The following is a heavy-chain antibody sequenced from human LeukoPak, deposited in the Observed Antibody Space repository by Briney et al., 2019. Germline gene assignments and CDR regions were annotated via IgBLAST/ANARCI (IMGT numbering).Heavy chain of an antibody. CDR2: IIPIFGTA. V-gene: IGHV1-69*13. J-gene: IGHJ4*02. CDR3: AREGGGYYYFDY. Sequence: SVKVSCKASGGTFSSYAISWVRQAPGQGLEWMGGIIPIFGTANYAQKFQGRVTITADESTNTAYMELSSLRSEDTAVYYCAREGGGYYYFDYWGQGTLVTVSS. D-gene: IGHD1-26*01. CDR1: GGTFSSYA.